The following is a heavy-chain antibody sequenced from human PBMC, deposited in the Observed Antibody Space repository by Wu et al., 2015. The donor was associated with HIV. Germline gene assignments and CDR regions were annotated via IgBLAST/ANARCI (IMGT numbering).Heavy chain of an antibody. Sequence: QVQLVQPGAEVKKPGSSVKVSCKTSGGTFSTFGISWVRQAPGQGLEWLGRIVPLFGAPNHARKFQDRLTITADGPTATVYMEMSNLRSEDTAVYFCTRSSFTGGSNTWYSFDKWGQGTLVTVSS. CDR1: GGTFSTFG. CDR2: IVPLFGAP. D-gene: IGHD6-13*01. V-gene: IGHV1-69*13. CDR3: TRSSFTGGSNTWYSFDK. J-gene: IGHJ4*02.